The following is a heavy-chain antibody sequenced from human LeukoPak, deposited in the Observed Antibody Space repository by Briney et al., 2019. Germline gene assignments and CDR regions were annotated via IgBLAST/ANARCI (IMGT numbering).Heavy chain of an antibody. CDR2: ISGSGGST. Sequence: GGSLRLSCAASGFTFSSYAMSWVRQAPGKGLEWVSAISGSGGSTYYADSVKGRFTISRDNSKNTLFLQMNSLRVEDTAVYYCAKQIGYCSGGNCYFTYWGQGTLVTVSS. CDR1: GFTFSSYA. CDR3: AKQIGYCSGGNCYFTY. J-gene: IGHJ4*02. D-gene: IGHD2-15*01. V-gene: IGHV3-23*01.